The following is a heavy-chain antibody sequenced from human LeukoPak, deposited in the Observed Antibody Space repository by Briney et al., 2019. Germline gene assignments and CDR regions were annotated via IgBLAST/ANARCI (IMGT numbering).Heavy chain of an antibody. Sequence: ASVKVSCKVSGYTFTGYYLHWVRQAPGQGLEWMGRINPSSGGTNYAQKFQGRVTMTRDTSINTAYMDLSSLRSDDTAVYYCARTYDSSGYYTPPFDYWGQGTLVTVSS. V-gene: IGHV1-2*06. CDR2: INPSSGGT. D-gene: IGHD3-22*01. J-gene: IGHJ4*02. CDR3: ARTYDSSGYYTPPFDY. CDR1: GYTFTGYY.